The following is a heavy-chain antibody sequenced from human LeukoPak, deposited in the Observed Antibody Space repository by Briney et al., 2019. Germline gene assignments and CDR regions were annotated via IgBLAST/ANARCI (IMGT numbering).Heavy chain of an antibody. CDR3: ARDGSGSYYDY. CDR2: IIPILGIA. D-gene: IGHD1-26*01. J-gene: IGHJ4*02. V-gene: IGHV1-69*04. Sequence: ASVKVSCKASGGTFSSYAISWVRQAPGQGLEWMGRIIPILGIANYAQKFQGRVTITADKSTSTAYMELSSLRSEDTAVYYCARDGSGSYYDYWGQGTLVTVSS. CDR1: GGTFSSYA.